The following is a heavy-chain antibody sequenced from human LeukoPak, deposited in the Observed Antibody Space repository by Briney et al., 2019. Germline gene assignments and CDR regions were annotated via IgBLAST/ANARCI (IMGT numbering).Heavy chain of an antibody. D-gene: IGHD3-10*01. V-gene: IGHV1-2*06. J-gene: IGHJ1*01. CDR1: GYTFTGYY. Sequence: ASVKVSCKASGYTFTGYYMHWVRQAPGQGLEWMGRINPNSGGTNYAQKFQGRVTMTRDTSISTAYMELSRLRSDDTAVYYCARGTYYYDSASEYFQHWGQGTPVTVSS. CDR2: INPNSGGT. CDR3: ARGTYYYDSASEYFQH.